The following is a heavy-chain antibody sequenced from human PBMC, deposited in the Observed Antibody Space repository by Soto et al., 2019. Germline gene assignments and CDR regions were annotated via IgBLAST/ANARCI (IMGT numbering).Heavy chain of an antibody. V-gene: IGHV4-59*01. CDR2: IYYSGST. J-gene: IGHJ4*02. CDR3: ARVVLWFGELHIDY. Sequence: QVQLQESGPGLVKPSETLSLTCTVSGGSISSYYWRWIRQPPGKGLEWIGYIYYSGSTNYNPSLKSRVTIAVDTSKNQFSLKLSSVTAADTAVYYCARVVLWFGELHIDYWGQGTLVTVSS. D-gene: IGHD3-10*01. CDR1: GGSISSYY.